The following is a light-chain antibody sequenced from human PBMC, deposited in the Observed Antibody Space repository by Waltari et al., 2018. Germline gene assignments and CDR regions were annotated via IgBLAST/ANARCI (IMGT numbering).Light chain of an antibody. CDR1: QSLLHSNGYNY. Sequence: DIVMTQSPLSLPVTPGEPASISCRSSQSLLHSNGYNYLDWYLQKPGQSPQLLIYLGSNRASGVPDGFSGSGSGTDFTLKISRVEAEDVGVYYCMQALQTPGWTFGQGTKVEIK. V-gene: IGKV2-28*01. CDR2: LGS. CDR3: MQALQTPGWT. J-gene: IGKJ1*01.